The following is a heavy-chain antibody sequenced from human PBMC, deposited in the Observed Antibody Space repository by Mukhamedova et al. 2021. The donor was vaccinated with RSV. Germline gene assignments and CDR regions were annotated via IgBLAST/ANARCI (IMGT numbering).Heavy chain of an antibody. Sequence: ALIYWNDDKRYSPSLKSRLTITKDTSKNQVVLTMTHMDPVDTATYYCARLGARLGRGAFDIWGQGTMVTVAS. V-gene: IGHV2-5*01. J-gene: IGHJ3*02. CDR2: IYWNDDK. D-gene: IGHD1-26*01. CDR3: ARLGARLGRGAFDI.